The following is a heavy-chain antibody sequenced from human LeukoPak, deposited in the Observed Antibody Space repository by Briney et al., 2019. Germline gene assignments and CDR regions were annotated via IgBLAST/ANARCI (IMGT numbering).Heavy chain of an antibody. V-gene: IGHV3-7*04. CDR2: IHQDGSGK. J-gene: IGHJ4*02. CDR3: ARGDAFSGDY. Sequence: PGGSLRLSCAASGFTFSTYWMTWVRQAPGKGQEWVANIHQDGSGKYYVDSVKGRFTISRDNAKNSLYLQMNSLRVEDTAVYYCARGDAFSGDYWGQGTLVTVSS. D-gene: IGHD5-24*01. CDR1: GFTFSTYW.